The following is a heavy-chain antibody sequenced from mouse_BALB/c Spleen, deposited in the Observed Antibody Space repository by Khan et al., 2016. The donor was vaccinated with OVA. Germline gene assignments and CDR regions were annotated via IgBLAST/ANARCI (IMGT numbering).Heavy chain of an antibody. CDR3: AKTARIKY. CDR2: ISYSGST. J-gene: IGHJ2*01. V-gene: IGHV3-1*02. D-gene: IGHD1-2*01. Sequence: VQLKESGPDLVKPSQSLSLTCTVTGYSITSGYGWNWIRQFPGNKLEWMVYISYSGSTNYNPSLKSRISITRDTSKNQFFLQLNSVTTEDTARYYCAKTARIKYWGQGTTLTVSS. CDR1: GYSITSGYG.